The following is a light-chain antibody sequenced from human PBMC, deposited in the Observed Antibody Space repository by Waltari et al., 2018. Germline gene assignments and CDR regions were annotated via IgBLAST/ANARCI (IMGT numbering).Light chain of an antibody. J-gene: IGLJ2*01. V-gene: IGLV2-23*01. CDR2: QGT. Sequence: QSALAQAASVSGFPELSITISCNGPSSNIGRYNLVPWYQHHPGKAPKLISYQGTKRLSGLSNRFSGSTSGNTASLTVTELQSEDEADYYCCSYAGDNTWIFGGGTRLSVL. CDR1: SSNIGRYNL. CDR3: CSYAGDNTWI.